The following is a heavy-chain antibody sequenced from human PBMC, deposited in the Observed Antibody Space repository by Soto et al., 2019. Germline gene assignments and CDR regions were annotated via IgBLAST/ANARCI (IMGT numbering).Heavy chain of an antibody. J-gene: IGHJ4*02. V-gene: IGHV3-23*01. Sequence: EVQLLESGGGLVQPGGSLRLSCAASGFTFSSYAMSWVRQAPGKGLEWVSAISGSGGSTYYADSVKGRFTISRDNSKNTLYLQLNSLRAEDTAVYYCANALEVSYQLPWGGPANFDSWGQGTLVTVSS. CDR2: ISGSGGST. D-gene: IGHD2-2*01. CDR3: ANALEVSYQLPWGGPANFDS. CDR1: GFTFSSYA.